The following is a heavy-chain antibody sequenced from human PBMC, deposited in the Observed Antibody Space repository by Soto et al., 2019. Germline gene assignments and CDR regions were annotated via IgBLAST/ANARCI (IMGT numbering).Heavy chain of an antibody. Sequence: GGSLRLSCAASGFTFSSYGMHWVRQAPGKGLEWVAVIWYGGSNKYYADSVKGRFTISRDNSKNTLYLQMNSLRAEDTAVYYCARSAAVAGIDYWGQGTLVTVSS. D-gene: IGHD6-19*01. CDR3: ARSAAVAGIDY. CDR2: IWYGGSNK. J-gene: IGHJ4*02. V-gene: IGHV3-33*01. CDR1: GFTFSSYG.